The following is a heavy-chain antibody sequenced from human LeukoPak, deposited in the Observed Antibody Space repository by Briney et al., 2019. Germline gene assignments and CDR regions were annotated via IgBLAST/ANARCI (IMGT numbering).Heavy chain of an antibody. CDR3: ARARAAGTPTLFDY. J-gene: IGHJ4*02. Sequence: VASVKVSCKASGYTFTSYGISWVRQAPGQGLEWMGWISAYNGNTNYAQKLKGRVTMTTDTSTSTAYMELRSLRSDDTAVYYCARARAAGTPTLFDYWGQGTLVTVSS. CDR2: ISAYNGNT. D-gene: IGHD6-13*01. CDR1: GYTFTSYG. V-gene: IGHV1-18*04.